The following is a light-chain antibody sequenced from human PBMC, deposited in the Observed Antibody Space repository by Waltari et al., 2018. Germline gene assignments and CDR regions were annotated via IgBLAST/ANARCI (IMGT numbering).Light chain of an antibody. J-gene: IGLJ3*02. CDR3: AAWDDSRNGPV. Sequence: QSVLTQPPSASGTPGQRVTISCSGSSSNIGGNPVNWYQQLPGTAPKLLIYNNDQRPSGVPDVFSGSKSGTSASLAISGLQSEDEAEYDCAAWDDSRNGPVFGGGTKLPVL. CDR1: SSNIGGNP. V-gene: IGLV1-44*01. CDR2: NND.